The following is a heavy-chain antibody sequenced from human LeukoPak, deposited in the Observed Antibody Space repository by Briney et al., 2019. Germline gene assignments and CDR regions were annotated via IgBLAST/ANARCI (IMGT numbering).Heavy chain of an antibody. CDR2: IYPGDSDT. Sequence: GESLKISCQGSGYSFTTYWIGWVRQMPGKGLEWMGIIYPGDSDTRYSPSFQGQVTISADKSISTAYLQWSSLKASDTAMYYCARLVYYDFWSGYPSRFDPWGQGTLVTVSS. CDR1: GYSFTTYW. J-gene: IGHJ5*02. V-gene: IGHV5-51*01. D-gene: IGHD3-3*01. CDR3: ARLVYYDFWSGYPSRFDP.